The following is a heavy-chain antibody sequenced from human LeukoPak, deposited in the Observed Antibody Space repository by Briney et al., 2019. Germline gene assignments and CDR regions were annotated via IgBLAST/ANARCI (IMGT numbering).Heavy chain of an antibody. CDR2: IFYIGST. D-gene: IGHD4-17*01. J-gene: IGHJ5*02. V-gene: IGHV4-31*03. CDR1: GGSINSGDYY. Sequence: PSETLSLTCTVSGGSINSGDYYWSWIRQHPGKGLEWIGYIFYIGSTYYNPSLKSRVTISVDTSKNQFSLKLTSVTAADTAVYYCARDLGYGDYNWFDPWGQGTLVTVSS. CDR3: ARDLGYGDYNWFDP.